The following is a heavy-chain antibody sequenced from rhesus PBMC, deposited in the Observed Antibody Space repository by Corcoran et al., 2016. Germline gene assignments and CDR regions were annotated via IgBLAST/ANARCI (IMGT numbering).Heavy chain of an antibody. V-gene: IGHV4-127*01. CDR1: GYSIRSGYG. J-gene: IGHJ4*01. D-gene: IGHD2-39*01. CDR2: IGGSVDST. Sequence: QVQLQESGPGLVKPSETLSLTCAVSGYSIRSGYGWSWIRQPPGQGMEWIGYIGGSVDSTHYNPYLESRVTISKDTAKNQFSLKLSSVTAADTAVYYCARRCGGRGVCYADADYWGQGVLVTVSS. CDR3: ARRCGGRGVCYADADY.